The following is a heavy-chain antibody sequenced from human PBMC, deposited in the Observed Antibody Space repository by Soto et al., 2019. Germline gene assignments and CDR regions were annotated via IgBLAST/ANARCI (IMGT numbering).Heavy chain of an antibody. V-gene: IGHV4-59*01. CDR3: ARYCSGGSCYLDP. CDR2: MYRSGST. CDR1: GGSISNSY. J-gene: IGHJ5*02. D-gene: IGHD2-15*01. Sequence: SETLSLTCTVSGGSISNSYWSWIRQPPGKGLEWIGYMYRSGSTNYNPSLKSRVTISVDTSKNQFSLKLSPVTAADTAVYYCARYCSGGSCYLDPWGQGTLVTVSS.